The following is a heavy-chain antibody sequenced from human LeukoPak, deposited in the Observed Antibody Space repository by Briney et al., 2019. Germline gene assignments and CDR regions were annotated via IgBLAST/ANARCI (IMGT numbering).Heavy chain of an antibody. CDR2: TRHDGSNK. J-gene: IGHJ4*02. Sequence: PGGSLRLSCAASGFTFSSYGMHWVRQAPGKGLEWVAFTRHDGSNKYYADSVKGRFTISRDNSKNTLYLQMNSLRAEDTAVYYCAKDSLGYCSSTSCSYFDYWGQGTLVTVSS. CDR3: AKDSLGYCSSTSCSYFDY. V-gene: IGHV3-30*02. D-gene: IGHD2-2*01. CDR1: GFTFSSYG.